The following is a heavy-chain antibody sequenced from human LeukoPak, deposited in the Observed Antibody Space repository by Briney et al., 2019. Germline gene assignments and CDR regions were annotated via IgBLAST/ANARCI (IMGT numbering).Heavy chain of an antibody. CDR2: IWYDRSNK. CDR1: GFTFSSYG. J-gene: IGHJ6*02. Sequence: GGSLRLSCAASGFTFSSYGMHWVRQAPGKGLEWVAVIWYDRSNKYYADSVKGRFTISRDNSKNTLYLQMNSLRAEDTAVYYCARALYYYDSSGSYYYYYYGRDVGGQGTTVTVSS. D-gene: IGHD3-22*01. CDR3: ARALYYYDSSGSYYYYYYGRDV. V-gene: IGHV3-33*01.